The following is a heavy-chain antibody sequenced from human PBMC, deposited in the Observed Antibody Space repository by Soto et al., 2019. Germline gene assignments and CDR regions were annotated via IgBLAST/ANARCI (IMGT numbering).Heavy chain of an antibody. CDR2: IIPIFGTA. J-gene: IGHJ6*02. V-gene: IGHV1-69*13. D-gene: IGHD4-4*01. CDR3: ARGLSNYAHYYYYGMDV. Sequence: SVKVSCKASGGTFSSYAISWVRQAPGQGLEWMGGIIPIFGTANYAQKFQGRVTITADESTSTAYMELSSLRSEDTAVYYCARGLSNYAHYYYYGMDVWGQGTTVTVSS. CDR1: GGTFSSYA.